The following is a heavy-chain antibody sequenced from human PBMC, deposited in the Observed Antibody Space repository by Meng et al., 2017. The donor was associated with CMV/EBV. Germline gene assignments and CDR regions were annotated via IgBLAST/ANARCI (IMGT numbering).Heavy chain of an antibody. CDR2: ISWNSGSI. D-gene: IGHD1-26*01. J-gene: IGHJ4*02. V-gene: IGHV3-9*01. Sequence: GGSLRLSCAASGFTFDDYAMHWVRQAPGKGLEWVSGISWNSGSIGYADSVKGRFTISRDNAKNSLYLQMNSLRAEDTALYYCAKDRGGSYPEYYFDYWGQGTLVTVSS. CDR1: GFTFDDYA. CDR3: AKDRGGSYPEYYFDY.